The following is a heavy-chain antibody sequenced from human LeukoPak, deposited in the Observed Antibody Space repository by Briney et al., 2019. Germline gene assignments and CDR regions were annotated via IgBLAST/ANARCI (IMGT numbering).Heavy chain of an antibody. D-gene: IGHD5-24*01. V-gene: IGHV3-7*04. Sequence: GGSLGLSCAASGFTFSSYWMTWVRQAPGKGLEWVANIKEDGSEKYYVDSVKGRFTISRDNAKNSLYLQMNSLRAEDSAVYFCARDDRDGYNYFAYWGQGTLVTVSS. CDR2: IKEDGSEK. CDR1: GFTFSSYW. J-gene: IGHJ4*02. CDR3: ARDDRDGYNYFAY.